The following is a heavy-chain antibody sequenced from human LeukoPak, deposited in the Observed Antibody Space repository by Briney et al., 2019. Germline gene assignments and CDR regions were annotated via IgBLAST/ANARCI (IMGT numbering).Heavy chain of an antibody. CDR1: GGSISSGSYY. D-gene: IGHD4-11*01. CDR2: IYTSGST. J-gene: IGHJ4*02. Sequence: SETLSLTCTVSGGSISSGSYYWSWIRQPAGKGLEWIGRIYTSGSTNYNPSLKSRVTISVDTSKNQFSLKLSSVTAADTAVYYCAREEKMTTVTDYWGQGTLVTVSS. V-gene: IGHV4-61*02. CDR3: AREEKMTTVTDY.